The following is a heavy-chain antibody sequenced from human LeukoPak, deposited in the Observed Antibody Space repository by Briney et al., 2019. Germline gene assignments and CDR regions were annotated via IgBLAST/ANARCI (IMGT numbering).Heavy chain of an antibody. CDR2: LSHTT. J-gene: IGHJ3*01. CDR1: GFTFSSYA. V-gene: IGHV3-23*01. D-gene: IGHD6-13*01. CDR3: AKVRIAGIQTSEFDL. Sequence: GGSLRLSCRGSGFTFSSYAMSWVRQAPGKGLEGFSALSHTTYYADSVRGRFTISRDNSIDTLYLQMNSLSAEDTAIYYRAKVRIAGIQTSEFDLWGQGTMVTVSS.